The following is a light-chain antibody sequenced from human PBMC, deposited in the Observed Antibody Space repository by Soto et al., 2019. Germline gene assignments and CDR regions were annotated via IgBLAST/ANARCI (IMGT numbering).Light chain of an antibody. CDR1: QTISSW. CDR2: KAS. J-gene: IGKJ1*01. V-gene: IGKV1-5*03. Sequence: DIQMTQSPSTLSASVRDRVTITCRASQTISSWLAWFQQRPGRAPKFLIYKASSLKNGVPLRFSGSGSGTEFTLTISNLQPDDFATYYCQQCNTYWTFGQGTKVDIK. CDR3: QQCNTYWT.